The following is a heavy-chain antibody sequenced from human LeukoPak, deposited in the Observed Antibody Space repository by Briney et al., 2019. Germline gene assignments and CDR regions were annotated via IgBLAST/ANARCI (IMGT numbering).Heavy chain of an antibody. J-gene: IGHJ4*02. CDR1: GFTFSSYA. V-gene: IGHV3-23*01. D-gene: IGHD6-13*01. CDR3: AKQRQLIRGGVDY. CDR2: ISGAGGNT. Sequence: GGSLRLSCAASGFTFSSYAMTWVRXTPEKGLQWVSAISGAGGNTYYADSVKGRFTISRDNSKNTLYLQLNSLRAEDTAIYYCAKQRQLIRGGVDYWGQGTQVTVSS.